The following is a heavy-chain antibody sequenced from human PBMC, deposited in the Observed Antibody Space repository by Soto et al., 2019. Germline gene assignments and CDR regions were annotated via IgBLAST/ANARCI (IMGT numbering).Heavy chain of an antibody. V-gene: IGHV2-5*02. CDR2: IYWDDDK. CDR3: AHRRTGYSNGWYADAFDI. J-gene: IGHJ3*02. Sequence: QITLKESGPTLVKPTQTLTLTCTFSGFSLSTSGVGVGWIRQPPGKALEWLALIYWDDDKRYSPSLKSRLTITKDTSKNQVVLTMTNMDPVDTATYYCAHRRTGYSNGWYADAFDIWGQGTMVTVSS. D-gene: IGHD6-19*01. CDR1: GFSLSTSGVG.